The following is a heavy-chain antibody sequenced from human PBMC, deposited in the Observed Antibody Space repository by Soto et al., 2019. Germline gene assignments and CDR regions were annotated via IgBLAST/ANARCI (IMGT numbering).Heavy chain of an antibody. V-gene: IGHV3-23*01. J-gene: IGHJ5*02. Sequence: PGGSLRLSCAASGFTFSSYAMSWVRQAQGKGLEWVSAISGSGGSTYYADSVKGRFTISRDNSKNTLYLQMNSLRAEDTAVYYCAKTESLLWFGDHQGWFDPWGQGTLVTVSS. CDR3: AKTESLLWFGDHQGWFDP. CDR1: GFTFSSYA. CDR2: ISGSGGST. D-gene: IGHD3-10*01.